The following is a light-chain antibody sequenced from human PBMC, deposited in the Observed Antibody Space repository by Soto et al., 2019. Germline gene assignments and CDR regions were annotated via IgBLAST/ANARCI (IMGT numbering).Light chain of an antibody. J-gene: IGKJ4*01. CDR1: QSISRY. CDR2: AAS. Sequence: DIQMTQSPSSLSASLGDRVTIACRASQSISRYLNWYQHKPGKAPNLLIYAASSLKPGVPSRFSGSGSGTDFTLTISSLQPEDFVTYYCQQTYSIPLTFGGGTKVEI. V-gene: IGKV1-39*01. CDR3: QQTYSIPLT.